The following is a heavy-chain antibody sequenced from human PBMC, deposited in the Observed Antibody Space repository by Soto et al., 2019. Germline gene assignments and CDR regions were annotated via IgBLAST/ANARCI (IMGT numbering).Heavy chain of an antibody. D-gene: IGHD3-16*02. V-gene: IGHV3-33*01. J-gene: IGHJ4*02. CDR1: GFSLSRYG. Sequence: QVQLVVSGGDVVQPGRSLRLSCAVSGFSLSRYGMHWVRQTPGKGLEWVAFIWNDGTTQYYADSVKGRFTISRDKSENTVHLQMNSLTVEDTAVYYCARDAGFYDNGWGAYRSPFDYWGRGTLVTVSS. CDR2: IWNDGTTQ. CDR3: ARDAGFYDNGWGAYRSPFDY.